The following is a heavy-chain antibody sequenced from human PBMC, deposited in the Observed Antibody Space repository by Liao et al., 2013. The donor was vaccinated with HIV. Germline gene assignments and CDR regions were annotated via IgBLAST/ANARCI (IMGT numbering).Heavy chain of an antibody. CDR1: GDFFANYY. CDR3: AGGDQGYFDY. CDR2: IYTSGST. V-gene: IGHV4-4*07. Sequence: QVQLQESGPALVKPSETLSLTCAVSGDFFANYYWSWIRQPAGEGLEWIGRIYTSGSTNYNPSLKSRVTMSVDTSKNQFSLKLSSVTAADTAVYYCAGGDQGYFDYWGQGPLVTVSS. J-gene: IGHJ4*02.